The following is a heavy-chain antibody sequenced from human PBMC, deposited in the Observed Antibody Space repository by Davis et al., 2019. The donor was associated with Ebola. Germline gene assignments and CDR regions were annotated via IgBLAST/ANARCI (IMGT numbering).Heavy chain of an antibody. V-gene: IGHV3-21*01. CDR3: AKGSVTIFGVAPDYYGMDV. D-gene: IGHD3-3*01. J-gene: IGHJ6*04. Sequence: GESLKISCAASGFTFDDYAMHWVRQAPGKGLEWVSSISSSSSYIYYADSVKGRFTISRDNAKNSLYLQMNSLRAEDTAVYYCAKGSVTIFGVAPDYYGMDVWGKGTTVTVSS. CDR2: ISSSSSYI. CDR1: GFTFDDYA.